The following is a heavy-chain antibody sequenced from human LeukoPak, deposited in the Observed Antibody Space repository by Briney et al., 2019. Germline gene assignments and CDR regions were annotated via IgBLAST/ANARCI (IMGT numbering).Heavy chain of an antibody. D-gene: IGHD4-17*01. Sequence: PSETLSLTCTVSGGSISSYYWSWIRQPPGKGLEWIGYIYYSGSTNYNPSLKSRVTISVDTSKNQFSLKLSSVTAADTAVYYCARGVMVDGDYYYYYYGMDVWGQGTTVTVSS. V-gene: IGHV4-59*01. CDR3: ARGVMVDGDYYYYYYGMDV. J-gene: IGHJ6*02. CDR2: IYYSGST. CDR1: GGSISSYY.